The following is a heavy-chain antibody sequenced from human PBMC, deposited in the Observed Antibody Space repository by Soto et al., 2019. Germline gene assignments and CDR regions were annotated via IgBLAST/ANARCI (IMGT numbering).Heavy chain of an antibody. CDR3: TTGDCSSTSCYHPPGYYYYYYGMDV. J-gene: IGHJ6*02. Sequence: GGSLRLSCAASGFTFSNAWMSWVRQAPGKGLEWVGLIKSKTDGGTTDYAAPVKGRFTISRDDSKNTLYLQMNSLKTEDTAVYYCTTGDCSSTSCYHPPGYYYYYYGMDVWGQGTTITVSS. CDR2: IKSKTDGGTT. V-gene: IGHV3-15*01. D-gene: IGHD2-2*01. CDR1: GFTFSNAW.